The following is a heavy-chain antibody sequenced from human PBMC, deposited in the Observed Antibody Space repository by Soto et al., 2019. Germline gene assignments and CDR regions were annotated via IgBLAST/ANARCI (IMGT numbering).Heavy chain of an antibody. Sequence: SGPTLVNPTQTLTLTCTFSGFSLSTSGVGVGWIRQPPGKALEWLALIYWNDDKRYSPSLKSRLTITKGTSKNQVVLTMTNMDPVDTATYYCAHRPPGIAAFDYWGQGTLVTVSS. V-gene: IGHV2-5*01. CDR3: AHRPPGIAAFDY. D-gene: IGHD6-13*01. CDR1: GFSLSTSGVG. CDR2: IYWNDDK. J-gene: IGHJ4*02.